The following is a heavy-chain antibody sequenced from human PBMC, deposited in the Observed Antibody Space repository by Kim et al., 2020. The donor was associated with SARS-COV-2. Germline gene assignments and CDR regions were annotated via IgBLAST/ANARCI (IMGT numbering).Heavy chain of an antibody. D-gene: IGHD3-16*01. J-gene: IGHJ2*01. CDR3: VGAIGWGSENWYFVV. CDR2: INPNRGNS. V-gene: IGHV1-8*01. Sequence: ASVKVSCKAPGDTLTIYHINWVRQAAGQGLEWMGWINPNRGNSGYAQKLQGRFTMTRDTSISTVYMELSSLTYEDTAAYYCVGAIGWGSENWYFVVWGRG. CDR1: GDTLTIYH.